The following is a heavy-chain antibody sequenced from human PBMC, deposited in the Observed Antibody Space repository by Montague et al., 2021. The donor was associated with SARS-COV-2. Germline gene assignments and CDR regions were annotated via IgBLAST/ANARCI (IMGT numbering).Heavy chain of an antibody. CDR3: ARLGDGVVPTPILGVRPYYCFYYIDV. J-gene: IGHJ6*03. D-gene: IGHD2-2*02. CDR1: GGSFSTYS. Sequence: SETLSLTCAVHGGSFSTYSWNWIRQPPGKGLEWIGEIHHGGSTNYNPSLKSRVTISADTSKNQFSLKLTSVAAADTAVYYCARLGDGVVPTPILGVRPYYCFYYIDVWGKGTTVTVSS. CDR2: IHHGGST. V-gene: IGHV4-34*01.